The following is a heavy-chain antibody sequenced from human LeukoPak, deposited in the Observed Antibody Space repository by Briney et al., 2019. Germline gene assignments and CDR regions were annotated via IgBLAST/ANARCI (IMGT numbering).Heavy chain of an antibody. V-gene: IGHV4-4*07. J-gene: IGHJ5*02. Sequence: SETLSLTCTVSGGSISSYYWSWIRQPAGKGLEWIGRIYTSGSTNYNPSLKSRVTMSVDTSKNQLSLKLSSVTAADTAVYYCARVKKYISSGPTDPWGQGILVTVSS. CDR1: GGSISSYY. CDR2: IYTSGST. CDR3: ARVKKYISSGPTDP. D-gene: IGHD6-13*01.